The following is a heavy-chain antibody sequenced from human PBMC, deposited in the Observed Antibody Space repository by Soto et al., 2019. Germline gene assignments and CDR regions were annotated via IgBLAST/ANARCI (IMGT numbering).Heavy chain of an antibody. CDR2: IIPTFGTG. CDR1: GGTFNNYA. D-gene: IGHD3-10*01. Sequence: QVLLVQSGPEVKKPGSSVKVSCKASGGTFNNYAINWVRQAPGKGLEGMGGIIPTFGTGNHAQKFQGRVTITADESTATGCLELNSLRCEDTGIYYCASFDGTLVRVGWSSPYEMEVWGQGTTVIVSS. CDR3: ASFDGTLVRVGWSSPYEMEV. V-gene: IGHV1-69*01. J-gene: IGHJ6*01.